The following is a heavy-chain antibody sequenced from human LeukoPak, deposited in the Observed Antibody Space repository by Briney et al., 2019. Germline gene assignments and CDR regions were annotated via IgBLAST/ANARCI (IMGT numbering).Heavy chain of an antibody. D-gene: IGHD1-7*01. CDR2: IIPIFGTA. Sequence: VASVKVSCKASGGTFSSYAISWVRQAPGQGLEWMGGIIPIFGTANYAQKFQGRVTITADESTSTAYMELSSLRSEDTAVYYCARRAVDWNYVHDAFDIWGQGTMVTVSS. CDR3: ARRAVDWNYVHDAFDI. J-gene: IGHJ3*02. V-gene: IGHV1-69*13. CDR1: GGTFSSYA.